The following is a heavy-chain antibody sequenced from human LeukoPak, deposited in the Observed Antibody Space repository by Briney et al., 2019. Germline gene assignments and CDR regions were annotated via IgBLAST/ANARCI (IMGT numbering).Heavy chain of an antibody. CDR3: ARDRTYSSSSVDY. CDR1: GFTFSSYG. V-gene: IGHV3-23*01. Sequence: GGSLRLSCAASGFTFSSYGMSWVRQAPGKGLEWVSAISGGGGSTYYADSVKGRFTISRDNSKNTLYLQMNSLRAEDTAVYYCARDRTYSSSSVDYWGQGTLVTVSS. D-gene: IGHD6-6*01. J-gene: IGHJ4*02. CDR2: ISGGGGST.